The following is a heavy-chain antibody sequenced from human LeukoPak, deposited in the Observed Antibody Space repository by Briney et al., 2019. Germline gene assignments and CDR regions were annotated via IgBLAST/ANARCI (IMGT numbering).Heavy chain of an antibody. V-gene: IGHV4-4*07. CDR1: GGSINREY. Sequence: PSETLSHTCTVSGGSINREYWIGIRQPAGKGLEWIGRIYTSGSTNYNPSLKSRVTMSVDTSKNQFSLKLSSVTAADTAVYYSARGDWLLSPFDHRGQGNLVTVSS. J-gene: IGHJ4*02. CDR2: IYTSGST. CDR3: ARGDWLLSPFDH. D-gene: IGHD3-9*01.